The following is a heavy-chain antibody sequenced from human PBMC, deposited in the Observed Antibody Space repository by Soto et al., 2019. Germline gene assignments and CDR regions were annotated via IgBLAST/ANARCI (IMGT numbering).Heavy chain of an antibody. CDR3: ARGYNMAGSSGYYYYYGMDV. V-gene: IGHV4-4*02. CDR2: IYHSGST. Sequence: SETLSLTCAVSGGSISSSNWWSWVRQPPGKGLEWIGEIYHSGSTNYNPSLKSRVTISVDKSKNQFSLKLSSVTAADTAVYYCARGYNMAGSSGYYYYYGMDVWGQGTTVTVSS. D-gene: IGHD6-13*01. CDR1: GGSISSSNW. J-gene: IGHJ6*02.